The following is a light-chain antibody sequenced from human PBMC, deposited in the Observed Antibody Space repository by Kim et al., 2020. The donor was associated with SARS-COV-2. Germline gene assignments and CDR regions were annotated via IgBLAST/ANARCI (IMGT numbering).Light chain of an antibody. CDR2: QDS. CDR1: KLGYKY. V-gene: IGLV3-1*01. J-gene: IGLJ3*02. CDR3: QAWDSSTVV. Sequence: VSPGQTASITCSGDKLGYKYACWYQQKPGQSPVLVIHQDSKRPSGIPERFSGSNSGNTATLTISGTQAMDEADYYCQAWDSSTVVFGGGTQLTVL.